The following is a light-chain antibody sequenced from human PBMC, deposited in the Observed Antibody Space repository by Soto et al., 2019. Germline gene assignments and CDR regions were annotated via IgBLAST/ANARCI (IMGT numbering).Light chain of an antibody. V-gene: IGKV3-11*01. J-gene: IGKJ1*01. CDR1: QNIGIY. CDR2: GAS. CDR3: KHRSTWPGTWW. Sequence: DIVLTQSPATLSLSPGERATLSCRASQNIGIYLAWYRQKPGQAPRLPIYGASNRAAGIPARFSGRGSGTNFTLTSTRTAPEAFAFYYWKHRSTWPGTWWFDRGTKAEFK.